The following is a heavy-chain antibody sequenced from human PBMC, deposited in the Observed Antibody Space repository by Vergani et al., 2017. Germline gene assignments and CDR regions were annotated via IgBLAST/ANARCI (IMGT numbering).Heavy chain of an antibody. CDR1: GGPISTSDDY. CDR2: IFHSGRT. V-gene: IGHV4-30-4*08. J-gene: IGHJ3*02. Sequence: QVQLQESGPGLVKPSQTLSLICTVSGGPISTSDDYWGWLRQRPGKGLEWIEYIFHSGRTYSNPSFQSRLSMSVDTSRNQFSLSLNSVTATDTAVYYCVRERVRISRTFDIRGQGTMVTVSS. CDR3: VRERVRISRTFDI. D-gene: IGHD3-10*01.